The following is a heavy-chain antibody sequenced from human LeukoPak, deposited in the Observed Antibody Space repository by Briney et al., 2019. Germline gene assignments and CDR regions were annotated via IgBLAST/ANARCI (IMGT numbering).Heavy chain of an antibody. CDR1: GGSFSGYY. CDR3: ARATYYDFWSFDY. Sequence: PSETLSLTCAVYGGSFSGYYWSWIRQPPGKGLEWIGYIYYSGSTNYNPSLKSRVTISVDTSKNQFSLKLSSVTAADTAVYYCARATYYDFWSFDYWGQGTLVTVSS. J-gene: IGHJ4*02. V-gene: IGHV4-59*01. CDR2: IYYSGST. D-gene: IGHD3-3*01.